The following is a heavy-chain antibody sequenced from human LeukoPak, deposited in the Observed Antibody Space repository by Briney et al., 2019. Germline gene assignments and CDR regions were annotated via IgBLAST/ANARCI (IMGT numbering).Heavy chain of an antibody. CDR2: VKTKANNYAT. CDR1: GFTFRDSA. Sequence: PGGSLKLSCAASGFTFRDSAMHWVRQASGKGLEWIGRVKTKANNYATAYAASVMGRFTISRDDSKNTAYLEMNSLKTEDTAVYYCTREFHSSGWYLTFAYWGQGSQVTASS. J-gene: IGHJ4*02. CDR3: TREFHSSGWYLTFAY. V-gene: IGHV3-73*01. D-gene: IGHD6-19*01.